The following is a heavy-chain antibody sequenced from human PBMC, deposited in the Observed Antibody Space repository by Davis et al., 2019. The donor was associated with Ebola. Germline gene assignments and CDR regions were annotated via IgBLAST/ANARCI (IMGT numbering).Heavy chain of an antibody. J-gene: IGHJ4*02. V-gene: IGHV4-39*07. CDR3: ARDQGWLQLGYFDY. D-gene: IGHD5-24*01. CDR1: GGSISSSSYY. Sequence: MPSETLSLTCTVSGGSISSSSYYWSWIRQPPGKGLEWIGEINHSGSINYNPSLKSRVTISVDKSKNQFSLKLSSVTAADTAVYYCARDQGWLQLGYFDYWGQGTLVTVSS. CDR2: INHSGSI.